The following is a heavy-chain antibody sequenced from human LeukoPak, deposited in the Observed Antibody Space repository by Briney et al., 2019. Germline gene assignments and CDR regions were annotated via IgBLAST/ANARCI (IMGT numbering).Heavy chain of an antibody. J-gene: IGHJ6*02. CDR1: GYTFTSYD. CDR2: MNPNSGNT. D-gene: IGHD3-10*01. CDR3: ARGQVQWFGEFTIHYYYYGMDV. V-gene: IGHV1-8*01. Sequence: ASVKVSCTASGYTFTSYDINWVRQATGQGLEWMGWMNPNSGNTGYAQKFQGRVTMTRNTSISTAYMELSSLRSEDTAVYYCARGQVQWFGEFTIHYYYYGMDVWGQGTTVTVSS.